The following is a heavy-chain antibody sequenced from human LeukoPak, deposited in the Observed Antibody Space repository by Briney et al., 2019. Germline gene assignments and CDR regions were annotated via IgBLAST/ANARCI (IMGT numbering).Heavy chain of an antibody. CDR2: VYHTGSS. CDR1: SDSIRSSY. D-gene: IGHD3-10*01. Sequence: SETLSLTCSVSSDSIRSSYWSWIRQPPGKGLEWIGYVYHTGSSYYNPSLKSRATTSIDMSKNQFSLQLTSMTAADTAVYYCAGYGSESYYKAFDFWGQGILVTVSS. CDR3: AGYGSESYYKAFDF. V-gene: IGHV4-59*01. J-gene: IGHJ4*02.